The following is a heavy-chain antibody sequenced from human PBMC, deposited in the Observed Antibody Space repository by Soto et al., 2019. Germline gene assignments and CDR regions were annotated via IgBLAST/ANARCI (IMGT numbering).Heavy chain of an antibody. V-gene: IGHV3-9*01. CDR1: GFTFYDYA. Sequence: PWGSPRLSCAACGFTFYDYAMHGVRQDPGKGLEWVSGISWNSGSIGYADSVKGRFTISRDNAKNSLYLQMNSLRAEDTALYYCAKGVPYDILTGYSGTYFDYWGQGTLVTVSS. J-gene: IGHJ4*02. D-gene: IGHD3-9*01. CDR3: AKGVPYDILTGYSGTYFDY. CDR2: ISWNSGSI.